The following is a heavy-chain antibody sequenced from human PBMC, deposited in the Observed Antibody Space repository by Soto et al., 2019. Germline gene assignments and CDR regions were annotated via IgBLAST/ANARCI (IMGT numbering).Heavy chain of an antibody. V-gene: IGHV4-39*01. D-gene: IGHD6-19*01. Sequence: SETLSLTCTVSGGSISSSSYYWGWIRQPPGKGLEWIGSIYYSGSTYYNPSLKSRVTISVDTSKNQFSLNLSSVTAADTAVYYCRRSSRYSTDVWGQGITVTVSS. J-gene: IGHJ6*02. CDR1: GGSISSSSYY. CDR3: RRSSRYSTDV. CDR2: IYYSGST.